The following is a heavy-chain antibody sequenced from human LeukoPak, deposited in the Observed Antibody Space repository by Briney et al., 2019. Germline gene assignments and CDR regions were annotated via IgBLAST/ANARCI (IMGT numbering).Heavy chain of an antibody. V-gene: IGHV3-48*01. D-gene: IGHD3-3*02. CDR3: ARDQIRKFDS. J-gene: IGHJ4*02. Sequence: PGGSLRLSCAASGSTFNIYSMNWVRQAPGKGLEWVSYISSSSNTIYYADSVKGRFTISRDNAKNSLYLQMNSLRAEDTAAYYCARDQIRKFDSWGQGTLVTVSS. CDR2: ISSSSNTI. CDR1: GSTFNIYS.